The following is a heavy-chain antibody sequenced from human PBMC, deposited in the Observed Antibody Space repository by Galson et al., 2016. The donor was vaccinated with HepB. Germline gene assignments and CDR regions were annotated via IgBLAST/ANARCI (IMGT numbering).Heavy chain of an antibody. CDR2: IFHTGTT. CDR1: GGSINNRNW. CDR3: ARDFNYNGSGNYYNSGWFDP. Sequence: SETLSLTCAVSGGSINNRNWWSWVRQAPGKGLEWIGEIFHTGTTDYNPSLKSRVTISMDKSNNQFSLRLSSVTAADTAVYYCARDFNYNGSGNYYNSGWFDPWGQGTLVTVSS. D-gene: IGHD3-10*01. J-gene: IGHJ5*02. V-gene: IGHV4-4*02.